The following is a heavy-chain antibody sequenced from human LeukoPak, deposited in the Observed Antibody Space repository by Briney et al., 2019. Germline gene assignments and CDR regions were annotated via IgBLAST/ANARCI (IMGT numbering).Heavy chain of an antibody. J-gene: IGHJ4*02. Sequence: SETLSLTCTVSGGSISGYYWSWIRQPPGKGLEWVGYISYSGSTNYKPSLKSRVTISVDTTKNQFSLKLSSVTAADTAIYYCARDGRAGSLFAYWGQGTLVTVSS. CDR3: ARDGRAGSLFAY. D-gene: IGHD6-19*01. CDR2: ISYSGST. CDR1: GGSISGYY. V-gene: IGHV4-59*01.